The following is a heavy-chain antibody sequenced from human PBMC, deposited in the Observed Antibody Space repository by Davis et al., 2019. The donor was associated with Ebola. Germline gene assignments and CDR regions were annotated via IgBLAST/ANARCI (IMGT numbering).Heavy chain of an antibody. Sequence: PGGSLRLSCAASGFTFSSYAMHWVRQAPGKGLEWVAVISYDGSNKYYADSVKGRFTISRDNSKNTLYLQMNSLRAEDTAVYYCARDGLVEMATTSFDYWGQGTLVTVSS. D-gene: IGHD5-24*01. CDR2: ISYDGSNK. CDR3: ARDGLVEMATTSFDY. J-gene: IGHJ4*02. CDR1: GFTFSSYA. V-gene: IGHV3-30-3*01.